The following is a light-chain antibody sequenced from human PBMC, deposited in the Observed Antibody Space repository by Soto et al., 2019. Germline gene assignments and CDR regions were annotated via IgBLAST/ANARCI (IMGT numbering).Light chain of an antibody. CDR3: QQTYTFPWT. V-gene: IGKV1-39*01. Sequence: DIRRTQSPSVLSACVGDTVTTTGRARQGISDYLSWFQHKPGEDHKLLIYTESSLQSGVPLRFSGAGSRTDFSVTISGLQPDDSATYYCQQTYTFPWTFGQGPRV. CDR2: TES. J-gene: IGKJ1*01. CDR1: QGISDY.